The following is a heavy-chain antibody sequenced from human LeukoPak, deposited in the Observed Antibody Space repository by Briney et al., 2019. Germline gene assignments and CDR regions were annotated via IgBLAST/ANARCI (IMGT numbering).Heavy chain of an antibody. J-gene: IGHJ4*02. CDR2: ISSSSGYI. CDR1: GFTVSSNY. V-gene: IGHV3-21*01. D-gene: IGHD3-22*01. Sequence: GGSLRLSCAASGFTVSSNYMSWVRQAPGKGLEWVSSISSSSGYIYYADSVKGRFTISRDNAKNSLHLQMNSLRAEDTAVYYCARGLWYYYDSSGCPYYFDYWGQGTLVTVSS. CDR3: ARGLWYYYDSSGCPYYFDY.